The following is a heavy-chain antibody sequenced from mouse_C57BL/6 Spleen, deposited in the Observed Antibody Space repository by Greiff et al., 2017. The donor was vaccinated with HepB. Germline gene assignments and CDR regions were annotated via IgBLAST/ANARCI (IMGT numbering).Heavy chain of an antibody. CDR2: ISSGGDYI. Sequence: EVQRVESGEGLVKPGGSLKLSCAASGFTFSSYAMSWVRQTPEKRLEWVAYISSGGDYIYYADTVKGRFTISRDNARDTLYLQMSSLKSEDIAMYYCTRGGYDYDLFAYWGQGTLVTVSA. D-gene: IGHD2-4*01. V-gene: IGHV5-9-1*02. J-gene: IGHJ3*01. CDR3: TRGGYDYDLFAY. CDR1: GFTFSSYA.